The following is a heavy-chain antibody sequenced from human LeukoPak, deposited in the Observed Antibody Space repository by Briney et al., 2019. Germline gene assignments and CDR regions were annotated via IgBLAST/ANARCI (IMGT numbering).Heavy chain of an antibody. Sequence: SETLSLTCTVSGGSISDYYWSWIRQLPGKGLEWIGYINYSGNTNYNPSLKSRVTISVDTSKNQFSLRLTSVTAADTAVFYCAREGRQDYVYFDYWGQGSLVTVSS. J-gene: IGHJ4*02. V-gene: IGHV4-59*01. D-gene: IGHD4-17*01. CDR3: AREGRQDYVYFDY. CDR2: INYSGNT. CDR1: GGSISDYY.